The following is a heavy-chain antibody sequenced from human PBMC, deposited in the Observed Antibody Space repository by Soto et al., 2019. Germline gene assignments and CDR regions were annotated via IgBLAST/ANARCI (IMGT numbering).Heavy chain of an antibody. Sequence: QVQLQESGPGLVKPSATLSLTCTVSGGSVSSGSYYWSWIRQPPGKGLEWIGYIYYSGSTNYNPSLMSRVTISGDTYKNQFSLKLSSVTAADTAVYYCARDLRSNGMDVWCQGTTVTVSS. CDR1: GGSVSSGSYY. V-gene: IGHV4-61*01. CDR3: ARDLRSNGMDV. CDR2: IYYSGST. D-gene: IGHD2-2*01. J-gene: IGHJ6*02.